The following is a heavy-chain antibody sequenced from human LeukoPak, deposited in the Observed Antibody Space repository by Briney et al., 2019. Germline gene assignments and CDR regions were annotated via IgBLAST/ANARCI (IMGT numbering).Heavy chain of an antibody. CDR3: AKDSSGTFDY. D-gene: IGHD2-15*01. Sequence: LTGGSLRLSCAASGFTFDDYAMHWVRHAPGKGLEWVPGISWNSGSIGYADSVKGRFTISRDNAKNSLYLQMNSLRAEDMALYYCAKDSSGTFDYWGQGTLVTVSS. V-gene: IGHV3-9*03. J-gene: IGHJ4*02. CDR1: GFTFDDYA. CDR2: ISWNSGSI.